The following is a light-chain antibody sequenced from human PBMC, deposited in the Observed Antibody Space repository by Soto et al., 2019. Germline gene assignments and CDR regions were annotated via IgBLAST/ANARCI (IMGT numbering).Light chain of an antibody. V-gene: IGKV3-20*01. Sequence: EVVLTQSPGTLSLSPGEGATLSCRASQSVVTSYLAWYQQKPGQSPRLLMSGASKRATGVPDRFSGSGSATDFTLTISRLEPEDFAVYYCQHYGHALWAFGQGTKVDIK. J-gene: IGKJ1*01. CDR1: QSVVTSY. CDR3: QHYGHALWA. CDR2: GAS.